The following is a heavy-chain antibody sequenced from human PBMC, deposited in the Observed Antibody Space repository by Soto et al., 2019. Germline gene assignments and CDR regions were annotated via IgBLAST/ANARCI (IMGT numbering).Heavy chain of an antibody. V-gene: IGHV2-5*02. CDR1: GLSLSTAGVG. CDR3: ALQLTAVGYFDS. J-gene: IGHJ4*02. D-gene: IGHD4-17*01. Sequence: QITLRESGPTLVKPTQTLTLTCTFSGLSLSTAGVGVGWIRQPPEKALEWLALIYWDDDKRYSPSLKSRLTITKDTSTNQVVPTVTNMDPVDAATYYCALQLTAVGYFDSWGQGTLVTVSS. CDR2: IYWDDDK.